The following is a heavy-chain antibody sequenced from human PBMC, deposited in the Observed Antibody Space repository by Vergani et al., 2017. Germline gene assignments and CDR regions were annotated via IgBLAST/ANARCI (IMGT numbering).Heavy chain of an antibody. CDR3: ARPDLSYYDFWSGYQDGMDV. J-gene: IGHJ6*02. Sequence: QLQLQESGPGLVKPSETLSLTCTVSGGPISSSSYYWGWLRQPPGKGLEWIGSIYYSGSTYYNPSLKSRVTISVDTSKNQFSLKLSSVTAADTAVYYCARPDLSYYDFWSGYQDGMDVWGQGTTVTVSS. CDR1: GGPISSSSYY. V-gene: IGHV4-39*01. D-gene: IGHD3-3*01. CDR2: IYYSGST.